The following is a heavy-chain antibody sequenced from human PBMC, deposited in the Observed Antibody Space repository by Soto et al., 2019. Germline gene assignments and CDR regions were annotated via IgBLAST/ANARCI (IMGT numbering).Heavy chain of an antibody. Sequence: QVQLQESGPGLVKPSGTLSPTCAVSDGSISSGEWCSTCGGRSAGKDWEWIGESHFSGSTDYSTSLKSRVTISADKSENPLYLRLSSVTAADTAVYYCARRCCDSIFGSLDYWGQGTLVTVSS. D-gene: IGHD3-3*02. V-gene: IGHV4-4*02. CDR1: DGSISSGEW. J-gene: IGHJ4*02. CDR2: SHFSGST. CDR3: ARRCCDSIFGSLDY.